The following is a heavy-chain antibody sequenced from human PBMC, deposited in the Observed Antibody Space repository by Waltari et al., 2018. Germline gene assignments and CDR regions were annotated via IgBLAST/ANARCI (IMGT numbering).Heavy chain of an antibody. CDR3: ARWDSGSCGD. Sequence: EVHLVESGGGLVQPGGSLRLSCANSGFAFSYHYMDWVRQAPGKGLEWVGRTKNRRNYYTTEYAASVRGRFTILRDDSRNSVYLQMNSLKPEDTAVYYCARWDSGSCGDWGQGTLVTVSS. J-gene: IGHJ4*02. CDR2: TKNRRNYYTT. D-gene: IGHD1-26*01. V-gene: IGHV3-72*01. CDR1: GFAFSYHY.